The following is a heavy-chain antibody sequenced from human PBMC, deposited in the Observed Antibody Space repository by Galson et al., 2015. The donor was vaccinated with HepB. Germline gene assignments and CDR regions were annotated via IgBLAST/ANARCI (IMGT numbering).Heavy chain of an antibody. CDR1: GFTVSSNY. D-gene: IGHD6-13*01. J-gene: IGHJ5*02. CDR3: ARGSSSHNWFDP. Sequence: SLRLSCAASGFTVSSNYMSWVRQAPGKGLEWVSVIYSGGSTYYADSVKGRFTISRDNSKNTLYLQMNSLRAEDTAVYYCARGSSSHNWFDPWGQGTLVTVSS. CDR2: IYSGGST. V-gene: IGHV3-66*01.